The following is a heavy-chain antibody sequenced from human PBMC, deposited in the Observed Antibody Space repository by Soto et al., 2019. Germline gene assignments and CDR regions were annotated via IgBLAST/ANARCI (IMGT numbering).Heavy chain of an antibody. V-gene: IGHV3-49*04. CDR1: GFTFGDYA. J-gene: IGHJ5*02. D-gene: IGHD2-2*02. CDR3: TRADYCSSTSCYTGGWWFDP. Sequence: PGGSLRLSCTASGFTFGDYAMSWVRQAPGKGLEWVGFIRSKAYGGTTEYAASVKGRFTISRDDSKSIAYLQMNSLKTEDTAVYYCTRADYCSSTSCYTGGWWFDPWGQGTLVTVSS. CDR2: IRSKAYGGTT.